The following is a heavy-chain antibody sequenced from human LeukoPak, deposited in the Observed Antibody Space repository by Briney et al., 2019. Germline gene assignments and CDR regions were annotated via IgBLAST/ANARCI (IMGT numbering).Heavy chain of an antibody. V-gene: IGHV3-23*01. J-gene: IGHJ3*02. CDR2: TNGGGVRP. CDR1: GFTFSNYA. Sequence: GGSLRLSCAASGFTFSNYAMSWVRQAPGKGLEWVSGTNGGGVRPQYADSVKGRFNISRDNSKNTLYLQMNSLRAEDTAVYYCAKHQGLFRYFDWAPDAFDIRAKGQWSPSPQ. D-gene: IGHD3-9*01. CDR3: AKHQGLFRYFDWAPDAFDI.